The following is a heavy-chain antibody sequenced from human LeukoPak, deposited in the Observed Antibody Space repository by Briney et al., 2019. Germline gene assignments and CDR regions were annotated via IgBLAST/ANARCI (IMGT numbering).Heavy chain of an antibody. Sequence: SETLSLTCTVSGDSISSYYWSWIRQPAGKGLEWIGRIYTSGSTNYNPSLKSRVTISIDTSKNQFSLNLSSVTAADTAVYHCARDSIGPISQGFDYWGQGTLVSVSS. CDR1: GDSISSYY. V-gene: IGHV4-4*07. CDR3: ARDSIGPISQGFDY. J-gene: IGHJ4*02. CDR2: IYTSGST. D-gene: IGHD2-2*02.